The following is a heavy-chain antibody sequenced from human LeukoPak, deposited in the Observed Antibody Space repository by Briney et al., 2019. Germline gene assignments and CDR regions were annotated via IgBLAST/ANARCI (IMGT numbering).Heavy chain of an antibody. Sequence: SQTLSLTCTISGDSVSSNRASWTWIRQSPSRGLEWLGRTYYRSKWYNDYAVSLKSRISINPDTSKNQFSLQLNTVTPEDTAVYYCSRSDGASDFDYWGQGTLVTVSS. J-gene: IGHJ4*02. V-gene: IGHV6-1*01. CDR2: TYYRSKWYN. CDR3: SRSDGASDFDY. CDR1: GDSVSSNRAS. D-gene: IGHD5-24*01.